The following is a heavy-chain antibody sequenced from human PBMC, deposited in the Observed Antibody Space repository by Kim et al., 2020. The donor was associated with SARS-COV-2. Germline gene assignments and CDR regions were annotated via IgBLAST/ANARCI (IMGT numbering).Heavy chain of an antibody. D-gene: IGHD3-9*01. J-gene: IGHJ2*01. CDR3: ARDDILTSRYFVL. CDR1: GFTFSSYG. Sequence: GGSLRLSCAASGFTFSSYGMHWVRQAPGKGLEWVADIWYDGSNKYYADSVKGRFTISRDNSKNTLYLQMNSLRAEDTAVYYCARDDILTSRYFVLWGRGTLVTVSS. CDR2: IWYDGSNK. V-gene: IGHV3-33*01.